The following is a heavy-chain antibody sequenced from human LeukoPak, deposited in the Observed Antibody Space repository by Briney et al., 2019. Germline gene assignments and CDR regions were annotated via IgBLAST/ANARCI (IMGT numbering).Heavy chain of an antibody. CDR3: TKLAAVSADY. J-gene: IGHJ4*02. V-gene: IGHV3-30*02. D-gene: IGHD4-11*01. CDR2: IRYDGRNK. CDR1: GFTFSDYD. Sequence: GGSLRLSCAVSGFTFSDYDMFWVRQAPGKGLECVAFIRYDGRNKLYADSVKGRLTISRDNSENTLYLQMNSLRVEDTAVCYCTKLAAVSADYWGRGTLVTVSS.